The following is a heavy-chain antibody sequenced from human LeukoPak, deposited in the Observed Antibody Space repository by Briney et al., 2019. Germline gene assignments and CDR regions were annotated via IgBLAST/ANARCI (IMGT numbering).Heavy chain of an antibody. V-gene: IGHV1-8*01. J-gene: IGHJ4*02. CDR2: MNPNSGNT. Sequence: GASVKVSCKASGYTFTSYDINWVRQATGQGLEWMGWMNPNSGNTGYAQKFQGRVTMTRNTSISTAYMELSSLRSEDTAVYYCARSVLLREADPLDYWGQGTLVTVSS. D-gene: IGHD3-22*01. CDR3: ARSVLLREADPLDY. CDR1: GYTFTSYD.